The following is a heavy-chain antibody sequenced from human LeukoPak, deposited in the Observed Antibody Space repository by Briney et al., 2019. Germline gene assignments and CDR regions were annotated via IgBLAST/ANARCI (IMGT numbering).Heavy chain of an antibody. Sequence: KASETLSLTCTVSGASISSFYWTWIQQPAGKGLEWIGRIYNSGTTNYNPSLKSRVTMSLDTSNNQFSLRLSSVTAADTAVYYCAREIIRGSDYEANLDYWGRGTLVTVSA. J-gene: IGHJ4*02. CDR3: AREIIRGSDYEANLDY. CDR1: GASISSFY. V-gene: IGHV4-4*07. D-gene: IGHD1-26*01. CDR2: IYNSGTT.